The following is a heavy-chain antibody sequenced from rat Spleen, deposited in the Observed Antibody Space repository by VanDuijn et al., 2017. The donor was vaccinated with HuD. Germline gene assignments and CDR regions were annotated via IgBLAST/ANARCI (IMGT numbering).Heavy chain of an antibody. Sequence: EVQLVESGGGLVQPGRSLKLSCAASGFTFSNYDMAWVRQAPTKGLEWVASISTGGGNTYYRDSVKGRFTISRDNAKSTLYLQMDSLRSEDTATYYCARSGVYPGIPNWFAYWGQGTLVTVSS. D-gene: IGHD1-4*01. CDR2: ISTGGGNT. V-gene: IGHV5S23*01. CDR1: GFTFSNYD. J-gene: IGHJ3*01. CDR3: ARSGVYPGIPNWFAY.